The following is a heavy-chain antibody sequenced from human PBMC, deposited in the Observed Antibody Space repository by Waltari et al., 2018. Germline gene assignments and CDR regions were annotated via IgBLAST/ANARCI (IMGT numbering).Heavy chain of an antibody. D-gene: IGHD6-25*01. CDR1: CFPFSRYG. V-gene: IGHV3-30*18. J-gene: IGHJ4*03. CDR3: AKDVFSGDLVRYFDL. CDR2: ITYDGSSQ. Sequence: QAQLVESGGGVVQPGKSLRLSCTASCFPFSRYGMHWVRRVPGKGLEWVSVITYDGSSQYYGDSAKGRFFISRDNSKNTLYLHMNSLTTEDTAVYYCAKDVFSGDLVRYFDLWGQGTLVTVSS.